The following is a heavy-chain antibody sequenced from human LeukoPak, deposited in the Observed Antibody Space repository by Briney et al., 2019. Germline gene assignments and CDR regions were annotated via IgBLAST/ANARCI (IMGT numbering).Heavy chain of an antibody. J-gene: IGHJ6*03. V-gene: IGHV3-74*01. D-gene: IGHD4-11*01. Sequence: GGSLRLSCAASGFTFSSYAMHWVRQAPGKGLVWVSRINTDGSSTSYADSVKGRFTISRDNAKNTLYLQMNSLRAEDTAIYYCARDPSYSIYYYMDVWGKGTTVTVSS. CDR2: INTDGSST. CDR3: ARDPSYSIYYYMDV. CDR1: GFTFSSYA.